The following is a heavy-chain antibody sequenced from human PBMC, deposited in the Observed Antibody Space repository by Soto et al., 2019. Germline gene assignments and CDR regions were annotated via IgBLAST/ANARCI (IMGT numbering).Heavy chain of an antibody. CDR3: ARDGVDVSRTTVRHGALDI. J-gene: IGHJ3*02. CDR2: FIPVFTTA. D-gene: IGHD4-17*01. V-gene: IGHV1-69*01. CDR1: GGSFSTYG. Sequence: QVQLVQSGAEVKKPGSSVKVSCKASGGSFSTYGISWVRQAPGQGLEWMGGFIPVFTTAKYAKKFQGRVSITADESTYTAYMGLSSLRSEDTAVYFCARDGVDVSRTTVRHGALDIWGQGTVVTVSS.